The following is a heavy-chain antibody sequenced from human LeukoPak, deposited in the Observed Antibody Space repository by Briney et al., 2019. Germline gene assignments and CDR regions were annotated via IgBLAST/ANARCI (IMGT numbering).Heavy chain of an antibody. J-gene: IGHJ4*02. Sequence: GGSLRLSCTASGFVFDEHGMTWVRQVPGKGLEWVSGINWSGKSTSYGDPVRGRFTISRDNAKNSLSLQMDSLRAEDTALYYCARAPITSPFYFDYWGQETLVTVSS. CDR1: GFVFDEHG. D-gene: IGHD2-2*01. CDR2: INWSGKST. CDR3: ARAPITSPFYFDY. V-gene: IGHV3-20*04.